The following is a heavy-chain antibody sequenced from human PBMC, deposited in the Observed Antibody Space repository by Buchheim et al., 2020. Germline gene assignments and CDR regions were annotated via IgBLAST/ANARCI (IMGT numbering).Heavy chain of an antibody. V-gene: IGHV2-5*02. CDR1: GFSLSTSGVG. D-gene: IGHD3-10*01. CDR2: IYWDDDK. CDR3: AHKRVAFYGSGSYYPVIDY. J-gene: IGHJ4*02. Sequence: QITLKESGPTLVKPTQTLTLTCTFSGFSLSTSGVGVGWIRQPPGKALEWLALIYWDDDKRYSPSLKSRLNITKGTSENQVVLTVTNMDPVDTATYYCAHKRVAFYGSGSYYPVIDYWGQGTL.